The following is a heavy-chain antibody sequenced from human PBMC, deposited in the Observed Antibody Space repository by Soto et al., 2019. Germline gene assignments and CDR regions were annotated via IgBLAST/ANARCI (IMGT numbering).Heavy chain of an antibody. CDR3: ARDRLMGGMDV. CDR2: IYYSGST. D-gene: IGHD3-16*01. V-gene: IGHV4-34*11. Sequence: QVQLQQWGAGLLKPSETLSLTCAVYGGSFSGYYWSWIRQPPGKGLEWIGYIYYSGSTNYNPSLKSRVTISVDTSKNQFSLKLSSVTAADTAVYYCARDRLMGGMDVWGQGTTVTVSS. CDR1: GGSFSGYY. J-gene: IGHJ6*02.